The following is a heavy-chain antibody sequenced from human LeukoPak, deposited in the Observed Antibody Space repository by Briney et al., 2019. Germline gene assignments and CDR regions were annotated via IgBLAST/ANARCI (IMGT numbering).Heavy chain of an antibody. D-gene: IGHD2-2*01. Sequence: ASVKVSCKASGYTFTGYYMHWVRQAPGQGLEWMGWINPNSGGTNYAQKFQGRVTMTRDTSISTAYMELSRLRSDDTAVYYCARECGSTSCPYNNMDVWGQGTTVTVSS. CDR3: ARECGSTSCPYNNMDV. CDR1: GYTFTGYY. J-gene: IGHJ6*02. CDR2: INPNSGGT. V-gene: IGHV1-2*02.